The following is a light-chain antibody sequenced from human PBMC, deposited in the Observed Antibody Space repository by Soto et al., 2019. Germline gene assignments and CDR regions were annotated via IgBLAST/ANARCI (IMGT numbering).Light chain of an antibody. Sequence: HSALTQPPSASGSPGQSVTISCTGSSSDVGGYKFVSWYQQYPGKAPKVMIYEVSKRPSGVPDRFSGSKSGNTASLTVSGLQADDEADYYCSSYAGSNNWVFGGGTKLTVL. CDR3: SSYAGSNNWV. CDR2: EVS. V-gene: IGLV2-8*01. J-gene: IGLJ3*02. CDR1: SSDVGGYKF.